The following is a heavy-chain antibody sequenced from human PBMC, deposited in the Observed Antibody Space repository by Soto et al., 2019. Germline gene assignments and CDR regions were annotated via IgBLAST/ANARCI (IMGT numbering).Heavy chain of an antibody. Sequence: PSETLSLTCTVSGGSISPYYWGWFRQPPGKGLEWMGYIYYAGSTSYYPSLKGRVTISLDTSKSQVSLNLTSVTAADTAVYYCARLGGSYKGLIRLHYFDTWGPGTLVTVSS. CDR1: GGSISPYY. CDR2: IYYAGST. CDR3: ARLGGSYKGLIRLHYFDT. D-gene: IGHD3-3*01. V-gene: IGHV4-59*08. J-gene: IGHJ4*02.